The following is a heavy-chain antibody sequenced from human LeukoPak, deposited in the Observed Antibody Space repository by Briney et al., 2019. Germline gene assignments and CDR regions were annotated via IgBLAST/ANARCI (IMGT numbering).Heavy chain of an antibody. V-gene: IGHV1-46*01. D-gene: IGHD3-10*01. J-gene: IGHJ5*02. Sequence: GASVKVSCKASGGTFSSYAISWVRQAPGQGLEWMGIINPSGGSTSYAQKFRGGVTMTRDTSTSTVYMELSSLRSEDTAVYYCARAVITMVRGVNLNWFDPWGQGTLVTVSS. CDR1: GGTFSSYA. CDR3: ARAVITMVRGVNLNWFDP. CDR2: INPSGGST.